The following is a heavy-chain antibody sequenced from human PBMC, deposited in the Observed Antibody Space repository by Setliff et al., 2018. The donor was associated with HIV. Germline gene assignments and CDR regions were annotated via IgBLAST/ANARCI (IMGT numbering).Heavy chain of an antibody. CDR1: GDTFTDSY. Sequence: KVSCKASGDTFTDSYIHWMRQAPGQGLEWMGWINPNYGDTIYAQNFQGRVTMTRDTSISTAYMQLNNLTSDDAAEYYCARAPANPLIRMPIRLYFYFDIWGRGTLVTVSS. CDR2: INPNYGDT. V-gene: IGHV1-2*02. J-gene: IGHJ2*01. CDR3: ARAPANPLIRMPIRLYFYFDI. D-gene: IGHD2-2*01.